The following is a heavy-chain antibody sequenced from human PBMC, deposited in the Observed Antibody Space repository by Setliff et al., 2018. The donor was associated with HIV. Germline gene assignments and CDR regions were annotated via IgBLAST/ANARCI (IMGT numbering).Heavy chain of an antibody. CDR3: AKGYNWNNAYYGLDV. V-gene: IGHV4-31*02. CDR2: IYYSGST. D-gene: IGHD1-1*01. Sequence: SETLSLTCAVSGGSMNSGGYSWSWIRQPPGKGLEWIGYIYYSGSTYYNPSLKSRLTISVDTSKNQFSLKLSSVTAADTAVYYCAKGYNWNNAYYGLDVWGQGTTVTVSS. J-gene: IGHJ6*02. CDR1: GGSMNSGGYS.